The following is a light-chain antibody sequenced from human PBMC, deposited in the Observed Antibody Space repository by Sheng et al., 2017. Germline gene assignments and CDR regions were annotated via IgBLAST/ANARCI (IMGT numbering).Light chain of an antibody. CDR1: RSLLYSPNNKNY. CDR3: QQSYNSPWT. Sequence: DTVMTQSPVSLTVSLGERVTIRCKSSRSLLYSPNNKNYLSWYQQKSGHPPKLLIYWASTRESGVPDRFSGSGSETDFALTITSVQAEDVAVYYCQQSYNSPWTFGQGTSVE. J-gene: IGKJ1*01. V-gene: IGKV4-1*01. CDR2: WAS.